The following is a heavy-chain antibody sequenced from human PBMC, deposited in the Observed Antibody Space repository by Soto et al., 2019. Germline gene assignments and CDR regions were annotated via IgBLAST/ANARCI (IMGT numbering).Heavy chain of an antibody. J-gene: IGHJ4*02. D-gene: IGHD6-13*01. CDR1: RFTLSGSV. V-gene: IGHV3-73*01. CDR3: ISFCSSCFFDY. Sequence: GWSVRLSGAASRFTLSGSVMHCVRQASEKGLEWVGRIRSKPNSYATEYAASVQGRLNISRDDSKNTAYLHMNNLKTEDSAVYYCISFCSSCFFDYWGQGT. CDR2: IRSKPNSYAT.